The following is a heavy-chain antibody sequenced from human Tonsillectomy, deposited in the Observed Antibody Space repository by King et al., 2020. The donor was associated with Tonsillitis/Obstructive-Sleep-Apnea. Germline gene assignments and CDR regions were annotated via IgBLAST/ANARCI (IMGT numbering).Heavy chain of an antibody. V-gene: IGHV1-69*10. D-gene: IGHD2-2*01. CDR1: GGTFSSYA. CDR3: ASDRLEASQDIVGVPAAWGWFDP. CDR2: IIPIIGIA. Sequence: VQLVQSGAEVKKPGSSVKVSCKASGGTFSSYAISWVRQAPGQGLEWMGGIIPIIGIANYAQKFQGRVTITADKSTSTAYMELSSLRSEDTAVYYCASDRLEASQDIVGVPAAWGWFDPWGQGTLVTVSS. J-gene: IGHJ5*02.